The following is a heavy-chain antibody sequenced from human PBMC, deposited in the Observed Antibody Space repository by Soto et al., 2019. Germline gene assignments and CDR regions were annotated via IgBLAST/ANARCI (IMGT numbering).Heavy chain of an antibody. Sequence: SETLSLTCTVSGGSVSSGSYDWRWIRQPPGKGLEWIGYIYDSGSTNYSPSRKSRVTISVDTSKNQFSRKLSSVTAADTAEYYCARSRTYYDFWSGSLYYYGMDVWGQGTTVTVSS. CDR2: IYDSGST. CDR3: ARSRTYYDFWSGSLYYYGMDV. D-gene: IGHD3-3*01. J-gene: IGHJ6*01. CDR1: GGSVSSGSYD. V-gene: IGHV4-61*01.